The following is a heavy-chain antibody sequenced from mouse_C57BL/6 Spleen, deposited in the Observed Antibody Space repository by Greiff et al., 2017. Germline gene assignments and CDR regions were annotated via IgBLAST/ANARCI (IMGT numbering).Heavy chain of an antibody. J-gene: IGHJ1*03. CDR1: GFTFTDYY. Sequence: EVNVVESGGGLVQPGGSLSLSCAASGFTFTDYYMSWVRQPPGKALEWLGFIRNKANGYTTEYSASVKGRFTISRDNSQSILYLQMNALGAEDSATYYCARLYGNYVWYFDVWGTGTTVTVSS. CDR2: IRNKANGYTT. V-gene: IGHV7-3*01. D-gene: IGHD2-1*01. CDR3: ARLYGNYVWYFDV.